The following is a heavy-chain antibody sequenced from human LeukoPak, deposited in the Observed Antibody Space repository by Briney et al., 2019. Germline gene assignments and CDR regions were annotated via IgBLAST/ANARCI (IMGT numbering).Heavy chain of an antibody. Sequence: GGSLRLSCAASGFTFSSYAMGWVRQAPGKGLEWVSAISGSGGSTYYADSVKGRFTISRDNSKNTLYLQMSSLRAEDTAVYYCAKDQPRIAAAGTDDYWGQGTLVTVSS. CDR3: AKDQPRIAAAGTDDY. V-gene: IGHV3-23*01. D-gene: IGHD6-13*01. J-gene: IGHJ4*02. CDR1: GFTFSSYA. CDR2: ISGSGGST.